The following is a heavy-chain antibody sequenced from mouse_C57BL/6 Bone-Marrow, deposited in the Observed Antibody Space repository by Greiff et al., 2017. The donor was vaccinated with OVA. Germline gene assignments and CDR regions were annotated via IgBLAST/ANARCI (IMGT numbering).Heavy chain of an antibody. V-gene: IGHV1-7*01. D-gene: IGHD1-1*01. CDR1: GYTFTSYW. Sequence: QVHVKQSGAELAKPGASVKLSCKASGYTFTSYWMHWVKQRPGQGLEWIGYINPSSGYTKYNQKFKDKATLTADKSSSTAYMQLSSLTYEDSAVYYCARRHYGSSYFDYWGQGTTLTVSS. CDR3: ARRHYGSSYFDY. CDR2: INPSSGYT. J-gene: IGHJ2*01.